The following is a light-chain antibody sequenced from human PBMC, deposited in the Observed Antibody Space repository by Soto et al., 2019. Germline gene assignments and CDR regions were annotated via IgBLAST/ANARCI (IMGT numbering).Light chain of an antibody. V-gene: IGKV4-1*01. CDR2: WAS. CDR3: QQYYSTPIT. J-gene: IGKJ5*01. Sequence: DIVRTQSPDSLAVSLGERATINCKSSQSVLYSSNNKNYLAWYQQKPGQPPKLLIYWASTRESGVPDRFSGSGSGPDFTLTVSSLQAEDVAVYYCQQYYSTPITFGQGTRLEIK. CDR1: QSVLYSSNNKNY.